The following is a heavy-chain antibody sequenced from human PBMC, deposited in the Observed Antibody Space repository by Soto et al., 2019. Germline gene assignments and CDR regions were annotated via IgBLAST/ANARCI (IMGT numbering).Heavy chain of an antibody. CDR2: IIPIFGTA. V-gene: IGHV1-69*06. J-gene: IGHJ3*02. CDR3: ARRAITMLVVVTNDAFDI. CDR1: GGTLSSYA. D-gene: IGHD3-22*01. Sequence: GASVKVACKASGGTLSSYAISWVRQAPGQGLEWMGGIIPIFGTANYAQKFQGRVTITADKSTSTAYMELSSLRSEDTAVYYCARRAITMLVVVTNDAFDIWGQGTMVTVSS.